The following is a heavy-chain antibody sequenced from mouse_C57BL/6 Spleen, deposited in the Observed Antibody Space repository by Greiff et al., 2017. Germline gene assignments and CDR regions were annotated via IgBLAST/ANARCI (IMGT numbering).Heavy chain of an antibody. CDR3: ARSLDGYCEEWFAY. Sequence: VQLQQSGPELVKPGASVKISCKASGYTFTDYYINWVKQRPGQGLEWIGWIFPGSGSTYYNEKFKGKATLTVDKSSSTAYMLHSSLTTEDSAVYFGARSLDGYCEEWFAYWGQGTLVTVSA. D-gene: IGHD2-3*01. CDR1: GYTFTDYY. CDR2: IFPGSGST. J-gene: IGHJ3*01. V-gene: IGHV1-75*01.